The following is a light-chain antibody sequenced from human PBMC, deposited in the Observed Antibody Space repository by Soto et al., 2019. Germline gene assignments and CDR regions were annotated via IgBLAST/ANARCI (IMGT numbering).Light chain of an antibody. V-gene: IGKV3-15*01. Sequence: EIVLTQSPGTLSLSPGERATLSCRASQGVASNYLAWYQQKPGQAPRLLIFGASSRATGVPARFSGSGSGTEFTLTINSLQSEDFAVYFCQQYDNLPLTFGPGTTGDIK. CDR3: QQYDNLPLT. J-gene: IGKJ3*01. CDR2: GAS. CDR1: QGVASN.